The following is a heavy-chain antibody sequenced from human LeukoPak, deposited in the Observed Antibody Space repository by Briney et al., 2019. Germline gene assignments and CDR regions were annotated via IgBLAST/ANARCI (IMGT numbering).Heavy chain of an antibody. CDR1: GGSLSSTNYY. V-gene: IGHV4-39*01. CDR2: IYYSGST. D-gene: IGHD3-22*01. CDR3: VRHPVWGYDNSGYNRYYFDF. J-gene: IGHJ4*02. Sequence: SETLSLTCTVSGGSLSSTNYYWGWIRQPPGKGLEWIGCIYYSGSTYYNPSLKSRVTISVDTSKNQFSLKLSSVTAADTAMYYCVRHPVWGYDNSGYNRYYFDFWGQGTLVTVSS.